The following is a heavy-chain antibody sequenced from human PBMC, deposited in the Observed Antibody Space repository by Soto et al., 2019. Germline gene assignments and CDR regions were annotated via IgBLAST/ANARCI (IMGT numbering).Heavy chain of an antibody. V-gene: IGHV3-7*04. Sequence: PGGSLRLSCAASGFTFSIFWMSWVRQAPGKGLEWVANIKPDGSGKYYLDSVRGRFTISRDNAKNSLYLQINSLRVEDTAVYYCARGLYTSGWYMDRFDFWGQGTLVTVSS. J-gene: IGHJ4*02. CDR3: ARGLYTSGWYMDRFDF. CDR2: IKPDGSGK. CDR1: GFTFSIFW. D-gene: IGHD6-19*01.